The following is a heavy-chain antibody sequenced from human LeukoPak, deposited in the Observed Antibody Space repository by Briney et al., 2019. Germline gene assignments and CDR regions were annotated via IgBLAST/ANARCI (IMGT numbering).Heavy chain of an antibody. J-gene: IGHJ5*02. V-gene: IGHV5-51*01. CDR3: ARQGDHDFWSGYYHNWFDP. Sequence: GESLKISCKGSGYSFTSYWIGWVRQMPGKGLEWMGIIYPGDSDTRYSPSFRGQVTISADKSISTAYLQWSSLKASDTAMYYCARQGDHDFWSGYYHNWFDPWGQGTLVTVSS. CDR1: GYSFTSYW. CDR2: IYPGDSDT. D-gene: IGHD3-3*01.